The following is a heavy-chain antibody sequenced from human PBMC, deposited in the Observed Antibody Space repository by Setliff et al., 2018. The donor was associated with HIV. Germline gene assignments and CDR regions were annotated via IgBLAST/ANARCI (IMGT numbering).Heavy chain of an antibody. Sequence: VASVKVSCKASGYTFINYAMNWVRQAPGQGLEWMGWINTHTGSPTYAQAFTGRFVFSVDTSVTTAYLQISSLKADDTAVYYCARALYGDYGGDINWLDPWGQGTLVTVSS. D-gene: IGHD4-17*01. J-gene: IGHJ5*02. CDR3: ARALYGDYGGDINWLDP. CDR1: GYTFINYA. V-gene: IGHV7-4-1*02. CDR2: INTHTGSP.